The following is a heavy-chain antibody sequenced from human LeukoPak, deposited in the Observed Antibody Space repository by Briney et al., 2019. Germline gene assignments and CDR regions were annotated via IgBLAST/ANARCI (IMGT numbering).Heavy chain of an antibody. CDR1: GFTVSSNY. J-gene: IGHJ4*02. CDR2: IYSCGST. V-gene: IGHV3-66*03. D-gene: IGHD3-3*01. CDR3: AKDWSLRSELDY. Sequence: PGGSLRLSCAASGFTVSSNYMSWVRQAPGKGLEWVSVIYSCGSTYYADSVKGRFTISRDNSKNTLYLQMNSLRAEDTAVYYCAKDWSLRSELDYWGQGTLVTVSS.